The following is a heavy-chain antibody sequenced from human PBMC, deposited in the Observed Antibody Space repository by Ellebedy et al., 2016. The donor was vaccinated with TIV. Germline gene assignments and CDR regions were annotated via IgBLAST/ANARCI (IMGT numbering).Heavy chain of an antibody. V-gene: IGHV4-38-2*02. Sequence: SETLSLTCTVSGYSISSGYYWGWIRQPPGKGLEWIGSIYHSGSTYYNPSLKSRVPISVDTSKNQFSLKLSSVTAADTAVYYCARDQSATAFDIWGQGTMVTVSS. CDR3: ARDQSATAFDI. J-gene: IGHJ3*02. CDR1: GYSISSGYY. D-gene: IGHD6-13*01. CDR2: IYHSGST.